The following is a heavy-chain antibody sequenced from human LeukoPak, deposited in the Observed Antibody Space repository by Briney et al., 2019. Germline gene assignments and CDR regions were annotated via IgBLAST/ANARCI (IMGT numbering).Heavy chain of an antibody. CDR1: GYSFTNQW. Sequence: GESLKISCKASGYSFTNQWIGWVRQMPGKGLEWMGNIYPDDSDTTYSPSFQDQVTISADKSISTAYLQWSSLKASDTAMYYCARRGDYYDSSGSIDYWGQGTLVTVSS. CDR3: ARRGDYYDSSGSIDY. V-gene: IGHV5-51*01. D-gene: IGHD3-22*01. J-gene: IGHJ4*02. CDR2: IYPDDSDT.